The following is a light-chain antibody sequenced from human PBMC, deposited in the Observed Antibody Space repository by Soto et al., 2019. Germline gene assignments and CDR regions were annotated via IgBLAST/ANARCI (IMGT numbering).Light chain of an antibody. CDR2: GAS. Sequence: EIVMKQSPATLSVSPGERATLSCRASQSVSSSLAWYQQKPGQAPRLLIYGASTRATGIPARFSGSGFDTEFTLTISSLQSEDVAVYYGQQYHNWPPLTFGGGTKVEIK. V-gene: IGKV3-15*01. J-gene: IGKJ4*01. CDR1: QSVSSS. CDR3: QQYHNWPPLT.